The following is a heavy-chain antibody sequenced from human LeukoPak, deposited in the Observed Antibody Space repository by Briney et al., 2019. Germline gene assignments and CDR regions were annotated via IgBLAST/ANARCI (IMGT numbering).Heavy chain of an antibody. CDR2: IIPIFGTA. Sequence: ASVKVSCKASGGTFSSYAISWVRQAPGQGLEWMGGIIPIFGTANYAQKFQGRVTITADESTSTAYMELSSLRPEDTAVYYCARTLNYCSSTSCTWDPVGYWGQGTLVTVSS. D-gene: IGHD2-2*01. J-gene: IGHJ4*02. CDR3: ARTLNYCSSTSCTWDPVGY. V-gene: IGHV1-69*01. CDR1: GGTFSSYA.